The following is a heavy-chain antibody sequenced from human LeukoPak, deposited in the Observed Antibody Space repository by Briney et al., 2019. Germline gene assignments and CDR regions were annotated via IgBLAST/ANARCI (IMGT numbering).Heavy chain of an antibody. D-gene: IGHD4-11*01. Sequence: GGSLRLSCAASGFTFSRYWMSWVRQAPGKGLEWVANIKQDGSEKYYVDSVKGRFTISRDNAKNSLYLQMNSLRAEDTALYYCARDSTTVTTQGDYWGQGTLVTVSS. J-gene: IGHJ4*02. CDR3: ARDSTTVTTQGDY. V-gene: IGHV3-7*01. CDR1: GFTFSRYW. CDR2: IKQDGSEK.